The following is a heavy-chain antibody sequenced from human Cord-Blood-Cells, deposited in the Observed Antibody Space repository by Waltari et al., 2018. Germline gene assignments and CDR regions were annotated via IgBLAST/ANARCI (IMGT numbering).Heavy chain of an antibody. J-gene: IGHJ3*02. Sequence: QVQLVESGGGVVQPGRSLRLSCAASGFTFSRYAMLWVRPAPGKGLVWVAVISYDGSNKYYADSVKGRFTISRDNSKNTLYLQMNSLRAEDTAVYYCARDPSGSYYKAFDIWGQGTMVTVSS. D-gene: IGHD1-26*01. CDR1: GFTFSRYA. V-gene: IGHV3-30-3*01. CDR3: ARDPSGSYYKAFDI. CDR2: ISYDGSNK.